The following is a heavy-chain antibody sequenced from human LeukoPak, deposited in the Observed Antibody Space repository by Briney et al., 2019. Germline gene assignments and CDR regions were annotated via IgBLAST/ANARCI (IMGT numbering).Heavy chain of an antibody. CDR3: ARRLGYCSSTSCYWVGWFDP. CDR2: IYYTRST. D-gene: IGHD2-2*01. CDR1: GYSIGSGYY. Sequence: SETLSLTCTVSGYSIGSGYYWGWVRQPPGKGLEWIAYIYYTRSTNYNPSLKSRVTISVDTSKNQFSLKLSSVTAADTAVYYCARRLGYCSSTSCYWVGWFDPWGQGTLVTVSS. J-gene: IGHJ5*02. V-gene: IGHV4-61*05.